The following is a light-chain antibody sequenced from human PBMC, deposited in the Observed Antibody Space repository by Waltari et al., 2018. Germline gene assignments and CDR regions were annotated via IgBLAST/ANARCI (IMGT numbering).Light chain of an antibody. J-gene: IGLJ2*01. V-gene: IGLV2-8*01. CDR2: HVT. CDR1: SSDVGSSDY. CDR3: SSNAGINNFV. Sequence: QSALTQPPSASGSPGQTVTISCAGTSSDVGSSDYVSWYQKHPGQAPKLLIYHVTTRPSGVPDRFSGSKSGNTASLTVSGLQAEDEADYYCSSNAGINNFVFGGGTKLTVL.